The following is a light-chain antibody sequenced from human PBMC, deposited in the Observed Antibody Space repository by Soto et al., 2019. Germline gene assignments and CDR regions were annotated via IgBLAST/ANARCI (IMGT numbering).Light chain of an antibody. CDR1: QSVSSN. CDR2: GAS. Sequence: EIVMTQSPATLSVSPGERATLSCRASQSVSSNLAWYQQKPGQAPRLLIYGASTRATGIPARFSGSGSGTDSPLTLCILPSEDFAVYYCQQYNNWPPYTFGQGTKLEIK. J-gene: IGKJ2*01. V-gene: IGKV3-15*01. CDR3: QQYNNWPPYT.